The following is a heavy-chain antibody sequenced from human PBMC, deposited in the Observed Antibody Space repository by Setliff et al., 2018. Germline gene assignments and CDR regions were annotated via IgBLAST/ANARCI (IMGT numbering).Heavy chain of an antibody. V-gene: IGHV1-69*05. D-gene: IGHD5-18*01. CDR3: AREGVDTRSSTDYRYYMDL. CDR1: GGTFSSYG. Sequence: SVKVSCKASGGTFSSYGISWVRQAPGQGLEWLGGTITNFGTTNYAQEFQGRVTIITDESTSTAYMELSSLRFEDTAVYYCAREGVDTRSSTDYRYYMDLWGKGTTVTVSS. J-gene: IGHJ6*03. CDR2: TITNFGTT.